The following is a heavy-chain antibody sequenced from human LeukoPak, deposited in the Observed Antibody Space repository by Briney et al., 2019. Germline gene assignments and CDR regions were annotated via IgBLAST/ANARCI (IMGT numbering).Heavy chain of an antibody. CDR3: ARPPGYSYGNWFDP. D-gene: IGHD5-18*01. J-gene: IGHJ5*02. V-gene: IGHV1-2*02. CDR1: GYTFTGYY. Sequence: ASVNVSCKASGYTFTGYYMHWVRQAPGHGLEWMGWINPNSGGTNYAQKFQGGVTMTRDTSISTAYMELSRLRSDDTAVYYCARPPGYSYGNWFDPWGQGTLVTVSS. CDR2: INPNSGGT.